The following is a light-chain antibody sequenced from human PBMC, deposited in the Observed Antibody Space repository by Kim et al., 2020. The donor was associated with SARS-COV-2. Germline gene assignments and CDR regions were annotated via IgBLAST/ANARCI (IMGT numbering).Light chain of an antibody. CDR2: LEGSGTY. CDR3: QTWDSNTRV. CDR1: SGHSSYI. Sequence: PVKLSCTLSSGHSSYIIAWHQQQPGKAPRYLMKLEGSGTYYKGSGVPDRFSGSSSGADRYLTISNLQSEDEADYYCQTWDSNTRVFGGGTQLTVL. V-gene: IGLV4-60*03. J-gene: IGLJ3*02.